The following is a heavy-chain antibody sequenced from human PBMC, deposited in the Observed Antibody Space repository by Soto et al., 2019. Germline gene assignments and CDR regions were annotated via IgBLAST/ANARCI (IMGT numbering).Heavy chain of an antibody. CDR2: IDPSGGAT. CDR1: GFTFTSHY. Sequence: QVQLVQSGAEVKKPGASVMVSCRASGFTFTSHYMHWVRQAPGEGLEWMGMIDPSGGATIYAQKFQGTFTIHRDPSRLSFYMELSSLRPVDTAVYSCSRGLWQWLFNYGSQACLVTVFS. CDR3: SRGLWQWLFNY. J-gene: IGHJ4*02. V-gene: IGHV1-46*03. D-gene: IGHD6-19*01.